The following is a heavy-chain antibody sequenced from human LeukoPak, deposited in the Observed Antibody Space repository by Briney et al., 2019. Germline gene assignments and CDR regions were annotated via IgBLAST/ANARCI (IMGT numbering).Heavy chain of an antibody. CDR3: ASHQLYDSSGYFDY. D-gene: IGHD3-22*01. J-gene: IGHJ4*02. CDR2: IYSGGST. Sequence: GGSLRLSCAASGFTVSSNSMSWARQAPGKGLEWVSVIYSGGSTYYADSVKGRFTISRDNSKNTLYLQMNSLRAEDTAVYYCASHQLYDSSGYFDYWGQGTLVTVSS. V-gene: IGHV3-53*01. CDR1: GFTVSSNS.